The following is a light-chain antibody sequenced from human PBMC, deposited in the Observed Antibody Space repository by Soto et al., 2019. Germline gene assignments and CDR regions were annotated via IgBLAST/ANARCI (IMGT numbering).Light chain of an antibody. V-gene: IGLV2-23*01. Sequence: QSALTQPASVSGSPGQSITISCTGTSSDVGSYNLVSWYQQHPGKVPQLMIYEGSKRPSGVSNRFSGSKSGNTASLTISGLQAEDEAEYYCCSYARGSTYVFGTGTKVTVL. CDR3: CSYARGSTYV. CDR2: EGS. CDR1: SSDVGSYNL. J-gene: IGLJ1*01.